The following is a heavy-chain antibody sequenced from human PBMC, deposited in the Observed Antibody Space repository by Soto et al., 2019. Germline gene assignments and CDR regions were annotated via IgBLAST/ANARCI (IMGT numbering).Heavy chain of an antibody. Sequence: SETLSLTCAVHGGSFSGFYWTWIRQPPGKGLEWIGEINHSGSSNYNPPLKSRVAMSLDTSRNQFSLSLNSVTAADTAVYYCARMAGPWYFDLWGRGTLVTVSS. J-gene: IGHJ2*01. CDR3: ARMAGPWYFDL. CDR1: GGSFSGFY. V-gene: IGHV4-34*01. CDR2: INHSGSS.